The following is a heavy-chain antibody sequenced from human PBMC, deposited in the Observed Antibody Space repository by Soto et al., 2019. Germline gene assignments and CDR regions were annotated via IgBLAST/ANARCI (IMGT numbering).Heavy chain of an antibody. CDR1: GYTFTSYG. CDR2: ISAYNGNT. J-gene: IGHJ4*02. D-gene: IGHD3-16*02. CDR3: ARWGDDYVWGSYRYTHRGEYYFDY. V-gene: IGHV1-18*01. Sequence: GASVKVSCKASGYTFTSYGIIWVRQSPGQGLEWMGWISAYNGNTNYAQKLQGRVTMTTDTSTSTAYMELRSLRSDDTAVYYCARWGDDYVWGSYRYTHRGEYYFDYSGQGTLVTVSS.